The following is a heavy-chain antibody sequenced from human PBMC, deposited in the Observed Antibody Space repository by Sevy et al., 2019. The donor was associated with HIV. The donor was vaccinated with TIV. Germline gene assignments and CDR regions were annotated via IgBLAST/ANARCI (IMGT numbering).Heavy chain of an antibody. CDR1: GFTFSRHS. D-gene: IGHD1-20*01. Sequence: GGSLRLSCAASGFTFSRHSMNWVRQAPGKGLEWVSYISSISSTIYYADSVKGRFTISRDNAKNSLYLQMNSLRDEDTAVYYCARMAHNWSDVGDVFDVWGQGTMVTVSS. J-gene: IGHJ3*01. CDR2: ISSISSTI. V-gene: IGHV3-48*02. CDR3: ARMAHNWSDVGDVFDV.